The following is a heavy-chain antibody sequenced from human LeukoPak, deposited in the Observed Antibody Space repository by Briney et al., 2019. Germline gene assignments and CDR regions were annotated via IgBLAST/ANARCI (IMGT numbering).Heavy chain of an antibody. Sequence: GGSLRLSCAASGFTFSSYAMHWVRQAPGRGLEYVSAISSNGGSTYYANSVKGRFTISRDNSKSTLYLQMGSLRAEDMAVYYCARGVTIFGVVTALNYWGQGTLVTVSS. CDR3: ARGVTIFGVVTALNY. V-gene: IGHV3-64*01. D-gene: IGHD3-3*01. CDR1: GFTFSSYA. CDR2: ISSNGGST. J-gene: IGHJ4*02.